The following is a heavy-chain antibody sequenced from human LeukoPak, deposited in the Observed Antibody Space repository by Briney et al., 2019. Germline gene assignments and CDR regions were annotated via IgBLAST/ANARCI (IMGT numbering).Heavy chain of an antibody. CDR1: GYTFTSYG. Sequence: ASVKVSCKASGYTFTSYGISWVRQAPGQGLEWMGWISAYNGNTNYAQKLQGRVTMTTDTSTSTDYMELRSLRSDDTAVYYCAREHNYDFWSGYYPPGDYYYYYYMDVWGKGTTVTVSS. CDR2: ISAYNGNT. J-gene: IGHJ6*03. V-gene: IGHV1-18*01. D-gene: IGHD3-3*01. CDR3: AREHNYDFWSGYYPPGDYYYYYYMDV.